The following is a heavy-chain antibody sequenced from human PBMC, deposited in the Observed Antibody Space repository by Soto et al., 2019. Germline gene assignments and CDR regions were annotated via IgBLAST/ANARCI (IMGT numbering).Heavy chain of an antibody. CDR1: GFTVSSNY. V-gene: IGHV3-53*04. CDR2: IYSGGST. J-gene: IGHJ6*02. Sequence: EVQLVESGGGLVQPGGSLRLSCAASGFTVSSNYMSWVRQAPGKGLEWVSVIYSGGSTYYADSVKGRFTISRHNSKITLYLPLHTLSVVVTDVYYCGSDVYYVSRGYLASYGMDCWGEGTKVTV. CDR3: GSDVYYVSRGYLASYGMDC. D-gene: IGHD3-22*01.